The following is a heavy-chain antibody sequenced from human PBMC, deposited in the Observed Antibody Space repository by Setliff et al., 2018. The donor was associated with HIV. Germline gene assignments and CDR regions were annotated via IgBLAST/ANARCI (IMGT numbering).Heavy chain of an antibody. V-gene: IGHV4-4*09. CDR2: IYTSGTA. D-gene: IGHD2-21*02. CDR1: GGSISSYY. Sequence: PSETLSLTCTVSGGSISSYYWSWIRQSPGKGLEWIGYIYTSGTANYNPSLQSRVTISLDMSRNQVSLRLSSVTAADTAIYYCARLVVTARRIRDAFDVWGQGAMVTVSS. J-gene: IGHJ3*01. CDR3: ARLVVTARRIRDAFDV.